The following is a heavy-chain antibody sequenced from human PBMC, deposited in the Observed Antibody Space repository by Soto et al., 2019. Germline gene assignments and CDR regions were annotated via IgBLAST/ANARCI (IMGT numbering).Heavy chain of an antibody. V-gene: IGHV3-30*03. J-gene: IGHJ5*02. CDR2: ISYDGSNK. CDR1: GFTFSSYG. Sequence: PGGSLRLSCAASGFTFSSYGMHWVRQAPGKGLEWVAVISYDGSNKYYADSVKGRFTISRDNSKNTLYLQMNSLRAEDTAVYYWGGVVGGGSYYNKYNGSAPGGKGPLVTFPS. D-gene: IGHD3-10*01. CDR3: GGVVGGGSYYNKYNGSAP.